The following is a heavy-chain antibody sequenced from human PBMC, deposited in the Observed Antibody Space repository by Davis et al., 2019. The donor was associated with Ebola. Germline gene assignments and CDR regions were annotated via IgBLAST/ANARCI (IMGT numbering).Heavy chain of an antibody. CDR2: FDGIGGGT. J-gene: IGHJ4*02. D-gene: IGHD2/OR15-2a*01. CDR3: ATSTYLPVY. V-gene: IGHV3-23*01. Sequence: GESLKISCVASGFTFISYAMSWVRQAPGKGLEWVSVFDGIGGGTYYADSVKGRFTISRDTAKNTLYLQMNSLRAEDTAVYYCATSTYLPVYWGQGTLVTVSS. CDR1: GFTFISYA.